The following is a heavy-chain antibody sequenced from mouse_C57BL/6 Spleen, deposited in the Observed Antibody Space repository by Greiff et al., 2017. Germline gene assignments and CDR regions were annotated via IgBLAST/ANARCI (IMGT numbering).Heavy chain of an antibody. CDR2: INPSSGYN. D-gene: IGHD2-4*01. J-gene: IGHJ2*01. CDR3: AREIMGLPGGY. CDR1: GYTFTSYW. V-gene: IGHV1-7*01. Sequence: VQLQQSGAELAKPGASVKLSCKASGYTFTSYWMHWVKQRPGQGLEWIGYINPSSGYNKYNQKFKDKATLTADKSSSPAYMPLGSLTYEYSAVNYCAREIMGLPGGYWGQGTTLTVSS.